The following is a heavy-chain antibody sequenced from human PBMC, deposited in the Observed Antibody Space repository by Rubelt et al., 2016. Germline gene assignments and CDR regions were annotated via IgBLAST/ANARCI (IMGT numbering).Heavy chain of an antibody. CDR2: INTNTGNP. V-gene: IGHV7-4-1*02. D-gene: IGHD3-3*01. J-gene: IGHJ6*02. CDR1: GYTFTSYA. Sequence: QVQLVQSGSELKKPGASVKVSCKASGYTFTSYAMNWVRQAPGQGLEWMGWINTNTGNPTYAQGFTGRFVFSLDTSVSTAYLQISSLKAENTAVYYCARDRAPPFYDFWGGGGMDVWGQGTTVTVSS. CDR3: ARDRAPPFYDFWGGGGMDV.